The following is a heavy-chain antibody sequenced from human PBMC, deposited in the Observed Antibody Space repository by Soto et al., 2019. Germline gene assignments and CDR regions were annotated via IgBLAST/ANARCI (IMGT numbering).Heavy chain of an antibody. CDR3: AREATHFDYTSSHYGMDV. V-gene: IGHV1-69*01. CDR1: GGTFSTHA. Sequence: QVQLVQSGAEVKKPGSSVKVSCEASGGTFSTHAINWVRQAPGQGLEWMGGITPMFGRATYAQKFQGRVWTTADESTSTVYMDLSSLRSEDTAVYSCAREATHFDYTSSHYGMDVWGQGTAVTVSS. D-gene: IGHD6-6*01. CDR2: ITPMFGRA. J-gene: IGHJ6*02.